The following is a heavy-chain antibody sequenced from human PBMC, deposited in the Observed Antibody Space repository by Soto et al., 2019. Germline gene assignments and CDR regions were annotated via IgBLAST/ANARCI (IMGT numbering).Heavy chain of an antibody. CDR2: IYYSGST. D-gene: IGHD3-16*02. Sequence: SETLSLTCTVSGGSISSYYWSWIRQPPGKGLEWIGYIYYSGSTNYNPSLKSRVTISVDTSKNQFSLKLSSVTAADTAVYYCARSPDFNDYIWGSYRFPLDYYYYMDVWGKGTTVTVSS. CDR3: ARSPDFNDYIWGSYRFPLDYYYYMDV. J-gene: IGHJ6*03. CDR1: GGSISSYY. V-gene: IGHV4-59*01.